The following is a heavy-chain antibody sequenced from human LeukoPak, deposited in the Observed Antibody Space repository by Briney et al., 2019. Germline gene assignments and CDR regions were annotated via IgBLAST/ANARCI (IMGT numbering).Heavy chain of an antibody. V-gene: IGHV1-69*05. CDR2: IIPIFGTA. CDR3: ARDPPERGYSGYDLGYYYYMDV. D-gene: IGHD5-12*01. J-gene: IGHJ6*03. CDR1: GGTFSRYA. Sequence: GASVKVSCKASGGTFSRYAISWVRQAPGQGLEWMGRIIPIFGTANYAQKFQGRVTITTDESTSTAYMELSSLRSEDTAVYYCARDPPERGYSGYDLGYYYYMDVWGKGTTVTVSS.